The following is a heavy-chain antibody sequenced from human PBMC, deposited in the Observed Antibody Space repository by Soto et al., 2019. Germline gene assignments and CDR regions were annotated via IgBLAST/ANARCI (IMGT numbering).Heavy chain of an antibody. V-gene: IGHV3-23*01. CDR1: GFTFSIYV. D-gene: IGHD3-10*01. J-gene: IGHJ3*01. Sequence: EVQLLESGGGLVQPGGSLRLSCEASGFTFSIYVMTWVRQAPGKGLEWVSAVSGSAGTTYYADSVKGRFSISRDNSKNTLDLQMNSLTADDTAVYYCARVQGTSRNAFDVWGHGTMVTVS. CDR3: ARVQGTSRNAFDV. CDR2: VSGSAGTT.